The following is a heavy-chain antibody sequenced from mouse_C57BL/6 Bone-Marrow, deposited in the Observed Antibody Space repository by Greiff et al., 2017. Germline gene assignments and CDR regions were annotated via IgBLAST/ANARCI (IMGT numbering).Heavy chain of an antibody. CDR3: ARLGGYYPAWFAY. Sequence: QVQLKQSGPELVKPGASVKISCKASGYSFTSYYIHWVKQRPGQGLEWIGWIYPGSGNTKYNEQFKGKATLTADTSSSTAYMQLSSLPSEDSAVYYGARLGGYYPAWFAYWGQGTLVTVSA. D-gene: IGHD2-3*01. V-gene: IGHV1-66*01. CDR1: GYSFTSYY. J-gene: IGHJ3*01. CDR2: IYPGSGNT.